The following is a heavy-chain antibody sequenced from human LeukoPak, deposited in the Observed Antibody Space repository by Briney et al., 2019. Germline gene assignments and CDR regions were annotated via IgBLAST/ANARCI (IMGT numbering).Heavy chain of an antibody. V-gene: IGHV3-66*02. CDR3: ARVGSSWDFDY. D-gene: IGHD6-13*01. Sequence: GGSLRLSCAASGFTVSGNYMSWVRQAPGKGLEWVSVIYSGGSTYYADSVKGRFTIPRDNSKNTLYLQMNSLRAEDTAVYYCARVGSSWDFDYWGQGTLVTVSS. CDR1: GFTVSGNY. J-gene: IGHJ4*02. CDR2: IYSGGST.